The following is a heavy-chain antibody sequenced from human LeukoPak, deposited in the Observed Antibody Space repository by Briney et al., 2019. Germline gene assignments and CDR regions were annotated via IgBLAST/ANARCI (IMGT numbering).Heavy chain of an antibody. Sequence: PGGSLRLSCAASGFTFSHYWMHWVRQAPGKGLEWVAVISYDGSNKYYADSVKGRFTISRDNSKNTLYLQMNSLRAEDTAVYYCAKKSYGDPGFDYWGQGTLVTVSS. CDR1: GFTFSHYW. J-gene: IGHJ4*02. V-gene: IGHV3-30*18. CDR2: ISYDGSNK. CDR3: AKKSYGDPGFDY. D-gene: IGHD4-17*01.